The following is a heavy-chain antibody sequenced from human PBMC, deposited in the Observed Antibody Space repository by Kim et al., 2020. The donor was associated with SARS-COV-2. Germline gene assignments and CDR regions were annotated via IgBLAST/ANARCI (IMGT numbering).Heavy chain of an antibody. V-gene: IGHV4-59*10. J-gene: IGHJ4*02. D-gene: IGHD1-1*01. CDR3: ARSRTESNFDY. CDR2: T. Sequence: TNYTPSLKSRVTMSVDTSKNQFSLKLSSVTAADTAVYYCARSRTESNFDYWGQGTLVTVSS.